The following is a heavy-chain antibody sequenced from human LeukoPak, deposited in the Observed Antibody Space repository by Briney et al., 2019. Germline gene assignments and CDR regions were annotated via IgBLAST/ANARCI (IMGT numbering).Heavy chain of an antibody. CDR2: INPSGGST. Sequence: ASVKVSCKASGYTFTSYYMHWVRQAPGQGLEWMGIINPSGGSTSYAQKFQGRVTMTRDMSTSTVYMELSSLRSEDTAVYYCARVPRETTDYSMAFDIWGQGTMVTVSS. CDR1: GYTFTSYY. D-gene: IGHD4-11*01. CDR3: ARVPRETTDYSMAFDI. V-gene: IGHV1-46*01. J-gene: IGHJ3*02.